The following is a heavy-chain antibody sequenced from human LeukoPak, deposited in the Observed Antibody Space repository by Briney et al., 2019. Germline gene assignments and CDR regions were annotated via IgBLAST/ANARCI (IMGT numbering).Heavy chain of an antibody. CDR2: ISSSSSTI. D-gene: IGHD3-22*01. CDR3: ASDSAFYYYDSSGYRDAFDI. V-gene: IGHV3-48*01. Sequence: GGSLRLSCAASGFTFSSYSMNWVRQAPGKGLEWVSYISSSSSTIYYADSVKGRFTISRDNAKNSLYLQMNSLRAEDTAVYYCASDSAFYYYDSSGYRDAFDIWGQGTRVTVSS. J-gene: IGHJ3*02. CDR1: GFTFSSYS.